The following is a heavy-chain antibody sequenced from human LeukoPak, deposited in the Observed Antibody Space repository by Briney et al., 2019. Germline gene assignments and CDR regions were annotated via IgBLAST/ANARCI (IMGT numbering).Heavy chain of an antibody. CDR1: GYSFASYW. Sequence: GESLKISCKGSGYSFASYWIGWVRQMPGKGLEWMGIIYPGDSGTRYSPSFQGQVTISADKSISTAYLQWSSLKASDTAMYYCARGLGYCSSTSCYSLDYWGQETLVTVSS. V-gene: IGHV5-51*01. D-gene: IGHD2-2*01. J-gene: IGHJ4*02. CDR2: IYPGDSGT. CDR3: ARGLGYCSSTSCYSLDY.